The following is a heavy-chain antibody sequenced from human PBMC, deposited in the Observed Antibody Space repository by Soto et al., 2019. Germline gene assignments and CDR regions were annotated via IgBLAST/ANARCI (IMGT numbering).Heavy chain of an antibody. J-gene: IGHJ4*02. CDR3: ARQIYDSDTGPNFQYYFES. V-gene: IGHV5-10-1*01. CDR1: GYSFAGYW. D-gene: IGHD3-22*01. Sequence: GESLKISCKGSGYSFAGYWITWVRQKPGKGLEWMGRIDPSDSQTYYSPSFRGHVTISVTKSITTVFLQWSSLRASYTAMYYCARQIYDSDTGPNFQYYFESWGQGTPVTVSS. CDR2: IDPSDSQT.